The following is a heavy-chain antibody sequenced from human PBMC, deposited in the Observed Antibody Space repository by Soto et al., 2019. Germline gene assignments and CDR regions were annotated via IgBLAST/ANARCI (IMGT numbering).Heavy chain of an antibody. J-gene: IGHJ4*02. D-gene: IGHD6-25*01. CDR1: GGSISSYY. Sequence: LSLTCTVSGGSISSYYWSWIRQPPGKGLEWIEYIYYSGSTNYNPSLKSRVTISVDTSKNQFSLKLSSVTAADTAVYYCARHRGYVPTHWGQGTLVTVSS. CDR3: ARHRGYVPTH. CDR2: IYYSGST. V-gene: IGHV4-59*01.